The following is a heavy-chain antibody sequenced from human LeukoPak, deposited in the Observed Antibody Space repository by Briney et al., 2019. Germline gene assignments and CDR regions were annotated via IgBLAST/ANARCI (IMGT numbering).Heavy chain of an antibody. CDR3: AKGLWNSGYDYGIDY. Sequence: GGSLRLSCAASGFTFDDYAMHWVRQAPGKGLEWVSGISWNSGSIGYADSVKGRFTISRDNAKNSLYLQMNSLRAEDTALYYCAKGLWNSGYDYGIDYWGQGTPVTVSS. D-gene: IGHD5-12*01. CDR1: GFTFDDYA. CDR2: ISWNSGSI. V-gene: IGHV3-9*01. J-gene: IGHJ4*02.